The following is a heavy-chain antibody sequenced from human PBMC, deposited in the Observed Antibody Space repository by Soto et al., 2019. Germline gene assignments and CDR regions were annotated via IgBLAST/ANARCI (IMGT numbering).Heavy chain of an antibody. CDR1: GFTFTYYS. CDR3: VRWSGYGDL. J-gene: IGHJ4*02. D-gene: IGHD4-17*01. Sequence: GGSLRLSCAASGFTFTYYSMAWVRRTPERGLEWISGMSIGYEKTFYADSVRGPFTVSRDSSRNTVDLQMHNLRADDTAIYYCVRWSGYGDLWGQGTRVTVSS. V-gene: IGHV3-23*01. CDR2: MSIGYEKT.